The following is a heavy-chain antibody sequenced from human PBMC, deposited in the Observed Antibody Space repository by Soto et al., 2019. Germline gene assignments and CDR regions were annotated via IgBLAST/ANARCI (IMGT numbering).Heavy chain of an antibody. D-gene: IGHD2-15*01. Sequence: NPSETLSLTCAVYGGSFSGYYWSWIRQPPGKGLEWIGEINHSGSTNYNPSLKSRVTILVDTSKNQFSLKLSSVTAADTAVYYCARGRRSSRGWFDPWGQGTLVTVSS. CDR2: INHSGST. CDR1: GGSFSGYY. J-gene: IGHJ5*02. CDR3: ARGRRSSRGWFDP. V-gene: IGHV4-34*01.